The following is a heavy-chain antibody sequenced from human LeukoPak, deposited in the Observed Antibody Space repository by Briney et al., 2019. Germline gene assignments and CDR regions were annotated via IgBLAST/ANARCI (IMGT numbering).Heavy chain of an antibody. CDR1: GYTFTSYD. V-gene: IGHV1-8*01. CDR3: ARGLYCSSTSCYTSYWFDP. CDR2: MNPNSGNT. Sequence: ASVKVSCKASGYTFTSYDINWVRQATGQGLEWMGWMNPNSGNTGYAQKFQGGVTMTRNTSISTAYMELSSLRSEDTAVYYCARGLYCSSTSCYTSYWFDPWGQGTLVTVSS. D-gene: IGHD2-2*02. J-gene: IGHJ5*02.